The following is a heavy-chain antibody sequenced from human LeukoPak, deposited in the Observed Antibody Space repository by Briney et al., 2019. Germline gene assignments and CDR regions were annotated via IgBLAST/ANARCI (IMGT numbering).Heavy chain of an antibody. CDR2: IRANNSNT. V-gene: IGHV1-18*01. Sequence: ASVKVSCKASGYTFTSYGISWVRQAPGQGLEWMGCIRANNSNTNYAQKLQGRVTMTTDTSTSTAYMELRRQRNDVRAVDKCARDRFSRLFSDAFDIWGQGTMVTVSS. D-gene: IGHD3-22*01. CDR3: ARDRFSRLFSDAFDI. J-gene: IGHJ3*02. CDR1: GYTFTSYG.